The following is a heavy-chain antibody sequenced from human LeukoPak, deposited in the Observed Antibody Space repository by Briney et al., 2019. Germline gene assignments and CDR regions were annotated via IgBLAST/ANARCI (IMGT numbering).Heavy chain of an antibody. V-gene: IGHV4-59*01. CDR2: IYYSGST. J-gene: IGHJ3*02. CDR3: ASGQEMDDAFDI. D-gene: IGHD5-24*01. CDR1: GGSISSYY. Sequence: SETLSLTCTVSGGSISSYYWSWIRQPPGKGLEWIGYIYYSGSTNYNPSLKSRVTISVDPSKKQFSLKLSSVTAADTAVYYCASGQEMDDAFDIWGQGTMVTVSS.